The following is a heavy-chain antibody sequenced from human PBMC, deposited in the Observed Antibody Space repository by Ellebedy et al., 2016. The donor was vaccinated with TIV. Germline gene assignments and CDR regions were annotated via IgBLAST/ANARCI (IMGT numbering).Heavy chain of an antibody. Sequence: ASVKVSXKASRYIFTNYALHWVRQAPGQRLEWMGWINAANGDTKYSQRFQGRVTLSRDTSATTTYMELSSLRSEDTAVYYCARPMFYYFDKRLAAMNVWGQGTTVTVSS. D-gene: IGHD3-22*01. CDR2: INAANGDT. CDR1: RYIFTNYA. CDR3: ARPMFYYFDKRLAAMNV. J-gene: IGHJ6*02. V-gene: IGHV1-3*01.